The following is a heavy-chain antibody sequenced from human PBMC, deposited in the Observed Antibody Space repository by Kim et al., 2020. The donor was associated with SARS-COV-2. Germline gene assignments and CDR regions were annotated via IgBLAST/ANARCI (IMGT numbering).Heavy chain of an antibody. J-gene: IGHJ5*02. Sequence: SVKVSCKASGGTFSSYAISWVRQAPGQGLEWMGGIIPIFGTANYAQKFQGRVTITADESTSTAYMELSSLRPEDTAVYYCARGPDYYGSGLVSWFDPWGQGTLVTVSS. CDR3: ARGPDYYGSGLVSWFDP. CDR1: GGTFSSYA. V-gene: IGHV1-69*13. CDR2: IIPIFGTA. D-gene: IGHD3-10*01.